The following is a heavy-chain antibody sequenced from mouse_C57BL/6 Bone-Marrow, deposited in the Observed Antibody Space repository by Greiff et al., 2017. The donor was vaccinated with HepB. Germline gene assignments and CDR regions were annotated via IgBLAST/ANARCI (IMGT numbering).Heavy chain of an antibody. CDR2: IWTGGGT. CDR1: GFSLTSYA. D-gene: IGHD1-1*01. V-gene: IGHV2-9-1*01. CDR3: ARNYGSSPYYAMDY. Sequence: VQRVESGPGLVAPSQSLSITCTVSGFSLTSYAISWVRQPPGKGLEWLGVIWTGGGTNYNSALKSRLSISKDNSKSQVFLKMNSLQTDDTARYYCARNYGSSPYYAMDYWGQGTSVTVSS. J-gene: IGHJ4*01.